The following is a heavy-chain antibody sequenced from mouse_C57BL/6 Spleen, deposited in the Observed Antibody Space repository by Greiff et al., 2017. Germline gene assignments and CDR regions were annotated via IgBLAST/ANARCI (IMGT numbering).Heavy chain of an antibody. D-gene: IGHD2-1*01. Sequence: EVKLVVSGGGLVKPGGSLKLSCAASGFTFSDYGMHWVRQAPEKGLEWVAYISSGSSTIYYADTVKGRFTISRDNAKNTLFLQMTSLRSEDTAMYYCAREGVIYGNPGYFDYWGQGTTLTVSS. CDR1: GFTFSDYG. CDR3: AREGVIYGNPGYFDY. CDR2: ISSGSSTI. V-gene: IGHV5-17*01. J-gene: IGHJ2*01.